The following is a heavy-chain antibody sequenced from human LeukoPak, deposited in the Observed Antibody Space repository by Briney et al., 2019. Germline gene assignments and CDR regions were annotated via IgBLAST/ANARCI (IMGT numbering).Heavy chain of an antibody. CDR2: ISDSGGGT. D-gene: IGHD3-22*01. J-gene: IGHJ4*02. V-gene: IGHV3-23*01. Sequence: GGSLRLSCAASGFTFSSYAMSWVRQAPGTGLGWVSAISDSGGGTYYAASVRGRFTISRDNSKNTLHLQMNSLRAEDTAVYYCAKYYYDSSGSRHFDYWGQGTLVTVSS. CDR1: GFTFSSYA. CDR3: AKYYYDSSGSRHFDY.